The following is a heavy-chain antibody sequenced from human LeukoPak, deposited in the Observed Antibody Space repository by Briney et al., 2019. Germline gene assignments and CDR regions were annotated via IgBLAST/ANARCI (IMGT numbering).Heavy chain of an antibody. V-gene: IGHV4-59*08. J-gene: IGHJ4*02. D-gene: IGHD4-11*01. CDR2: IYSSGST. CDR1: GGSISSYH. Sequence: SETLSLTCTVSGGSISSYHWSWIRQPPGKGLQWIGFIYSSGSTNYNPSLKSRVTISIDTSKNQFSLNLTSVTAADTAVYYCARGGLGGITAYSNYLFDYWGQGTLVTVSS. CDR3: ARGGLGGITAYSNYLFDY.